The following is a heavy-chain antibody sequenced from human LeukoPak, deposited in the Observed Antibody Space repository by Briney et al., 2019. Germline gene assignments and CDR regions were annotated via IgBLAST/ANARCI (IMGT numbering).Heavy chain of an antibody. D-gene: IGHD2-21*02. Sequence: GGSLRLSCAASGFTFSSYWMSWVRQAPGKGLEWVANIKQDGSEKYYVDSVKGRFTISRDNAKNSLYLQMNSLRAEDTAVYYCARAIWCGGDCYSGWFDPWGQGTLVTVSS. CDR2: IKQDGSEK. V-gene: IGHV3-7*01. J-gene: IGHJ5*02. CDR1: GFTFSSYW. CDR3: ARAIWCGGDCYSGWFDP.